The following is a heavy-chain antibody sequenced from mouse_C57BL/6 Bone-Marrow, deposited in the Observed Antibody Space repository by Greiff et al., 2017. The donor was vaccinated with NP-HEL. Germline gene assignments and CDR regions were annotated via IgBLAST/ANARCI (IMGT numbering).Heavy chain of an antibody. CDR2: ISNGGGST. D-gene: IGHD1-1*01. J-gene: IGHJ4*01. V-gene: IGHV5-12*01. CDR1: GFTFSDYY. Sequence: EVKLVESGGGLVQPGGSLKLSCAASGFTFSDYYMYWVRQTPEKRLEWVAYISNGGGSTYYPDTVKGRFTISRDNAKNTLYLQMSRLKSEDTAMYYCARQGYYGSSPYYYAMDYWGQGTSVTVSS. CDR3: ARQGYYGSSPYYYAMDY.